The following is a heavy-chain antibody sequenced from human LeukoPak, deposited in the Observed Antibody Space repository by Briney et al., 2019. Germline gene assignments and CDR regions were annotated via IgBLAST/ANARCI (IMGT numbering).Heavy chain of an antibody. J-gene: IGHJ4*02. CDR3: AKGNYYDSSGYPDY. Sequence: PGGSLRLSCAPSGFTSSSYAMSWVRQAPGKGLEWVSAISGSGGSTYYADSVKGRFTISRDNSKNTLYLQMNSLRAEDTAVYYCAKGNYYDSSGYPDYWGQGTPVTVSS. CDR1: GFTSSSYA. CDR2: ISGSGGST. V-gene: IGHV3-23*01. D-gene: IGHD3-22*01.